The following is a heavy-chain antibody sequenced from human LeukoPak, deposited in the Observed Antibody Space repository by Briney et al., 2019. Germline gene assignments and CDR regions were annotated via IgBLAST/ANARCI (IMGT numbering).Heavy chain of an antibody. CDR1: GGSISSHY. V-gene: IGHV4-59*11. Sequence: SETLSLTCTVSGGSISSHYWSWIRQPPGKGLEWIGYIYYSGSTNYNPSLKSRVTISVDTPKNQFSLKLSSVTAADTAVYYCARDNPSGDAFDIWGQGTMVTVSS. CDR2: IYYSGST. CDR3: ARDNPSGDAFDI. D-gene: IGHD1-14*01. J-gene: IGHJ3*02.